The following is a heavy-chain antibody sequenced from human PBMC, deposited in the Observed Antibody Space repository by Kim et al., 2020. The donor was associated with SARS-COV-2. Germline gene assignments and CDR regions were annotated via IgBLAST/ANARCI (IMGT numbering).Heavy chain of an antibody. V-gene: IGHV3-49*02. J-gene: IGHJ4*02. Sequence: EYAAAVKGRFSISRDDSKRIAYLQMSSLKSEDTAVYYCSRVVFGGNRRFDSWGQGTLVTVSS. CDR3: SRVVFGGNRRFDS. D-gene: IGHD3-3*01.